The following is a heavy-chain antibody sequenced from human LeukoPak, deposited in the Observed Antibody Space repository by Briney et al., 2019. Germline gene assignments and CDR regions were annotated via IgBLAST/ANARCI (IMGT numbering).Heavy chain of an antibody. J-gene: IGHJ2*01. CDR3: ARMGFPRGVRALRDPIDL. D-gene: IGHD3-10*01. V-gene: IGHV4-34*01. CDR2: INHSGST. Sequence: PSETLSLTCAVYGGSFSGYYWSWIRQPPGKGLEWIGEINHSGSTNYNPSLKGRVTISVDTSKNQFSLKLSSVTAADTAVYYCARMGFPRGVRALRDPIDLWGRGTLVTVSS. CDR1: GGSFSGYY.